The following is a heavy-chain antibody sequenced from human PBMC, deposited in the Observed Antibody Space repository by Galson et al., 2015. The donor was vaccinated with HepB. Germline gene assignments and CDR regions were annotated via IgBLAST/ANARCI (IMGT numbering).Heavy chain of an antibody. Sequence: SVKVSCKASGGTFSSYTISWVRQAPGQGLEWMGRIIPILGIANYAQKFQGRVTITADKSTSTAYMELSSLRSEDTAVYYCARLFSIAAAGTEKPHTNYWGQGTLVTVSS. CDR3: ARLFSIAAAGTEKPHTNY. CDR2: IIPILGIA. D-gene: IGHD6-13*01. V-gene: IGHV1-69*02. J-gene: IGHJ4*02. CDR1: GGTFSSYT.